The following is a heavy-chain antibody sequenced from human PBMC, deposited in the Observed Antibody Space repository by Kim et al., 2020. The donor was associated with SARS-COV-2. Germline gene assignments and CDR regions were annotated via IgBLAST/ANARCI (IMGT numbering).Heavy chain of an antibody. Sequence: SETVSLTCTVSGGSISRGYYWSWIRQNSGKGLEWIGSTYYNGSTFLNPSLRSRVTISVVTSKSHFSLRLTSVTASDTAVYYCARESDGLGTSYTHHWGQGTLVTVSS. V-gene: IGHV4-31*03. J-gene: IGHJ4*02. CDR1: GGSISRGYY. CDR2: TYYNGST. CDR3: ARESDGLGTSYTHH. D-gene: IGHD3-10*01.